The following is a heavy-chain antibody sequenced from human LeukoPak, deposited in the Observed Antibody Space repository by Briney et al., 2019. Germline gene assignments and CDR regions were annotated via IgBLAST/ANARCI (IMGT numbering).Heavy chain of an antibody. V-gene: IGHV3-23*01. Sequence: PGGSLRLSCAASGFTFINRAMHWVRQTPGKGLEWVSSISSNGAQCADSVQGRFAISRDNSKNTLYLQMNNLRVEDTAVYFCAKDPNGDYIGTFDIWGQGTMVTVSS. CDR1: GFTFINRA. CDR3: AKDPNGDYIGTFDI. CDR2: ISSNGA. J-gene: IGHJ3*02. D-gene: IGHD4-17*01.